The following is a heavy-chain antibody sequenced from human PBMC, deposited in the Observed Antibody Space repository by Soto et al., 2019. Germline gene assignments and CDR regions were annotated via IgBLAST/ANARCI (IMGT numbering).Heavy chain of an antibody. Sequence: QVQLVESGGGVVQPGRSLRLSCAASGFTFSSYGMHWVRQAPGKGLEWVAVISYDGSNKYYADSVKGRFTISRDNSKNTLYLQMNSLRAEDTAVYYCAKDLGPWSGHRVGSGMDVWGQGTTVTVSS. CDR2: ISYDGSNK. V-gene: IGHV3-30*18. D-gene: IGHD3-3*01. CDR1: GFTFSSYG. J-gene: IGHJ6*02. CDR3: AKDLGPWSGHRVGSGMDV.